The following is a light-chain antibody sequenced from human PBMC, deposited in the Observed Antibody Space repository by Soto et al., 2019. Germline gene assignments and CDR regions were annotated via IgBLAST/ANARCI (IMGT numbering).Light chain of an antibody. CDR1: SSDVGHYNY. CDR3: SSYTDSSNYV. Sequence: QSALTQPASVSGSPGESITMSCTGTSSDVGHYNYVSWYQQNPGKAPKLMIYDVSQRPSGVSDRFSGSRSGNTASLTISGLQAEDEADYYCSSYTDSSNYVFGTGTKLTVL. V-gene: IGLV2-14*03. CDR2: DVS. J-gene: IGLJ1*01.